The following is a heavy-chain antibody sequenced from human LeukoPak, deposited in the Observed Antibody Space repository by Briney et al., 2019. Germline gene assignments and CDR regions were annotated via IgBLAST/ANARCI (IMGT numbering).Heavy chain of an antibody. J-gene: IGHJ6*02. CDR1: GGSISSSSYY. CDR2: IYYSGST. V-gene: IGHV4-39*01. CDR3: ARQLASSWLGSYYYYGMDV. D-gene: IGHD6-13*01. Sequence: SETLSLTCTVSGGSISSSSYYWGWIRQPPGKGLEWIGSIYYSGSTYYNPSLKSRVTMSVDTSKNQFSLKLSSVTAADTAVYYCARQLASSWLGSYYYYGMDVWGQGTTVTVSS.